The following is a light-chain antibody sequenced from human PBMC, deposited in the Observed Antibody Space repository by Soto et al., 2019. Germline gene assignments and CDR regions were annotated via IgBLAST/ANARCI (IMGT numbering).Light chain of an antibody. CDR1: QGISNY. Sequence: DIQMTQSPSSLSASVGDRVTITCQASQGISNYLNWYQQKPGKAPKLLIYDASNLATGVPSRFSGSGSGTDFTFTISSLQPEDIATYYCQQYDNLPGLTFGPGTKVDIK. CDR2: DAS. CDR3: QQYDNLPGLT. V-gene: IGKV1-33*01. J-gene: IGKJ3*01.